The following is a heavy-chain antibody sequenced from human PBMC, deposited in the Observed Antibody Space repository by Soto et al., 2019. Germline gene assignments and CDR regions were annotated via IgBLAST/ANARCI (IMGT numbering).Heavy chain of an antibody. D-gene: IGHD4-17*01. CDR1: GGSISSGDYY. V-gene: IGHV4-30-4*01. Sequence: PSETLSLTCTVSGGSISSGDYYWSWIRQPPGKGLEWIGYIYYSGSTYYNPSLKSRVTISVDTSKNQFSLKLSSVTAADTAVYYCARLRVDYGDYVFDYWGQGTLVTVSS. J-gene: IGHJ4*02. CDR3: ARLRVDYGDYVFDY. CDR2: IYYSGST.